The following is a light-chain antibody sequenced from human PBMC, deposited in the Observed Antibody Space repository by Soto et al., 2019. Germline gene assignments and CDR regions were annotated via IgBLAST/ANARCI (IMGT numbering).Light chain of an antibody. CDR1: QSVSSSF. V-gene: IGKV3-20*01. J-gene: IGKJ2*01. Sequence: EIVLTQSPGTLSLSPGERATLSCRASQSVSSSFLAWYRQKPGQAPRLLIYGASTRAPGIPDRFSGSGSGTDFTLTISRLEREDFAVYYCQRYVNSYTFGQGTKLEIK. CDR2: GAS. CDR3: QRYVNSYT.